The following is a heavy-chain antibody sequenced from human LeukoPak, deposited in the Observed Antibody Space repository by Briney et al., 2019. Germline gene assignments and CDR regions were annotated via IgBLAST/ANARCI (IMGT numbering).Heavy chain of an antibody. D-gene: IGHD1-7*01. V-gene: IGHV3-48*03. CDR2: ISSSGSTI. Sequence: GGSLRLSCAASGFTFSSYEMNWVRQAPGKGLEWVSYISSSGSTIYYADSVKGRFTISRDNAKNSLYLQMNSLRAEDTAVYYCARNYPRGPVDYRGQGTLVTVSS. CDR1: GFTFSSYE. J-gene: IGHJ4*02. CDR3: ARNYPRGPVDY.